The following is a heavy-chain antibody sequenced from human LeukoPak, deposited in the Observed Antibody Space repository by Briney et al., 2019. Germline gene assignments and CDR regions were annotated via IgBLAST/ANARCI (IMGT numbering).Heavy chain of an antibody. Sequence: GGSLRLSCAASGFTFSSYSMNWVRQAPGKGLEWVSYISSSSSTIYYADSVKGRFTISRDNAKNSLYLQINSLRAEDTAVYYCARDSGSYYVPAFDIWGQGTMVTVSS. CDR2: ISSSSSTI. D-gene: IGHD1-26*01. V-gene: IGHV3-48*01. CDR3: ARDSGSYYVPAFDI. CDR1: GFTFSSYS. J-gene: IGHJ3*02.